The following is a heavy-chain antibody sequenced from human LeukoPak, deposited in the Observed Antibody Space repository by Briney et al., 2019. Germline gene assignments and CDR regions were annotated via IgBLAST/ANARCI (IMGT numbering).Heavy chain of an antibody. D-gene: IGHD1-26*01. Sequence: PGGSLRLSCAASGFTFSDYYMSWIRQAPGKGLEWVSYISSSGSTIYYADSVKGRFTISRDNAKNSLYLQMNSLRAEDTAVYYCARVILARVGATFRYNWFDPWGQGTLVTVSS. CDR3: ARVILARVGATFRYNWFDP. CDR2: ISSSGSTI. V-gene: IGHV3-11*04. J-gene: IGHJ5*02. CDR1: GFTFSDYY.